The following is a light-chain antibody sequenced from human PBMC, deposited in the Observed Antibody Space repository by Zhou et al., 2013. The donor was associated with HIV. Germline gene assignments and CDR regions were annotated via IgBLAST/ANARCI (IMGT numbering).Light chain of an antibody. V-gene: IGKV1-39*01. J-gene: IGKJ1*01. CDR2: DAS. CDR1: RDIDNY. Sequence: DIQMTQSPSSLSASVGDRVTITCQASRDIDNYLNWYQQKPGKAPKVLIYDASTSETGVPSRFSGSGSGTDFTLTISSLQPEDFATYYCQQSYSTPPTFGQGTKVEIK. CDR3: QQSYSTPPT.